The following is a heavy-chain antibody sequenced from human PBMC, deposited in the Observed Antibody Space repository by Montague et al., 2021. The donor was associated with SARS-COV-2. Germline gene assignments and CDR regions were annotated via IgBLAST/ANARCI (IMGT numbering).Heavy chain of an antibody. D-gene: IGHD2-2*01. Sequence: SLRLSCAASGFTFDDYAMHWVRQAPGKGLEWVSGISWNSGSIGYSDSVKGRFTISRDNAKNSLYLQMNSLRAEDTALYYRAKDRALLPYSLHCSSTSCYESAGYYYYGMDVGGQGTTVTVSS. CDR1: GFTFDDYA. J-gene: IGHJ6*02. CDR2: ISWNSGSI. CDR3: AKDRALLPYSLHCSSTSCYESAGYYYYGMDV. V-gene: IGHV3-9*01.